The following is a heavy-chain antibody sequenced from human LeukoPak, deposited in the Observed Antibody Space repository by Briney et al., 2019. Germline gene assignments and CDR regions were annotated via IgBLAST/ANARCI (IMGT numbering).Heavy chain of an antibody. J-gene: IGHJ6*02. CDR3: ASASGTSYLSMDV. V-gene: IGHV1-18*01. Sequence: AASVKVSCKASGYTFPSYYMNWVRQSPGQGLEWMASIKAYKSKKDYGQKVQGRVTITTDTSTTQPQLQMKSLTSEDTAIYYCASASGTSYLSMDVWGQGATVTVSS. D-gene: IGHD1-1*01. CDR2: IKAYKSKK. CDR1: GYTFPSYY.